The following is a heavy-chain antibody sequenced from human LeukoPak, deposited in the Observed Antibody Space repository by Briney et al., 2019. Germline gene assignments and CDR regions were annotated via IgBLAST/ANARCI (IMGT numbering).Heavy chain of an antibody. CDR2: IYYSGIT. D-gene: IGHD2-15*01. CDR3: ARVKGVGRYCSGGSYFKELGSRYYYYYMDV. CDR1: GGSISSGGYY. Sequence: PSETLSLTCTVSGGSISSGGYYWSWIRQHPGKGLEWIGYIYYSGITYYNPSLKSRVTISVDTSKNQFSLKLSSVTAADTAVYYCARVKGVGRYCSGGSYFKELGSRYYYYYMDVWGKGTTVTVSS. V-gene: IGHV4-31*03. J-gene: IGHJ6*03.